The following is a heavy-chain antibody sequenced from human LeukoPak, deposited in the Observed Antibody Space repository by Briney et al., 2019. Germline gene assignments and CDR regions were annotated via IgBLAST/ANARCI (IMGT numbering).Heavy chain of an antibody. CDR2: IKSKTDGGTT. V-gene: IGHV3-15*01. CDR3: TTESVVVVAATLTLVGY. CDR1: GFTFSSYA. Sequence: GGSLRLSCAASGFTFSSYAMHWVRQAPGKGLEWVGRIKSKTDGGTTDYAAPVKGRFTISRDDSKNTLYLQMNSLKTEDTAVYYCTTESVVVVAATLTLVGYWGQGTLVTVSS. D-gene: IGHD2-15*01. J-gene: IGHJ4*02.